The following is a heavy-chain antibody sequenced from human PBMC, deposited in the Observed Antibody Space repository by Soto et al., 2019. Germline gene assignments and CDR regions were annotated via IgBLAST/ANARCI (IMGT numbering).Heavy chain of an antibody. Sequence: EVQLVESGGGLVKPGGSLRLSCAASGFTFSSYSMNWVRRAPGKGLEWVSSISSSSSYIYYADSVKGRFTISRDNAKNSLYLQMNSLRAEDTAVYYCARGYSSGWGVDYWGQGTLVTVSS. J-gene: IGHJ4*02. D-gene: IGHD6-19*01. V-gene: IGHV3-21*01. CDR1: GFTFSSYS. CDR3: ARGYSSGWGVDY. CDR2: ISSSSSYI.